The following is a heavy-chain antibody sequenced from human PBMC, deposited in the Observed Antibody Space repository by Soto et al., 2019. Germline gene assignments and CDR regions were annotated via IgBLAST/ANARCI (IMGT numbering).Heavy chain of an antibody. D-gene: IGHD3-9*01. CDR1: GFTFSSYA. V-gene: IGHV3-30-3*01. CDR2: ISYDGSNK. Sequence: GGSLRLSCAASGFTFSSYAMHWVRQAPGKGLEWVAVISYDGSNKYYADSVKGRFTISRDNSKNTLYLQMNSLRAEDTAVYYCARDEGGILTGYYCYWGQGTLVTVSS. J-gene: IGHJ4*02. CDR3: ARDEGGILTGYYCY.